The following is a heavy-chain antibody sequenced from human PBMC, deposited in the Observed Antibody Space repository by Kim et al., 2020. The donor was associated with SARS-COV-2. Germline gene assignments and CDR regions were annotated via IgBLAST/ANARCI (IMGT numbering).Heavy chain of an antibody. D-gene: IGHD3-10*01. CDR3: ASQITMVRGVITNYGMDV. CDR2: IIPILGIA. Sequence: SVKVSCKASGGTFSSYAISWVRQAPGQGLEWMGRIIPILGIANYAQKFQDRVTITADKSTSTAYMELNSLRSEDTAVYYCASQITMVRGVITNYGMDVWGQGTTVTVSS. CDR1: GGTFSSYA. V-gene: IGHV1-69*04. J-gene: IGHJ6*02.